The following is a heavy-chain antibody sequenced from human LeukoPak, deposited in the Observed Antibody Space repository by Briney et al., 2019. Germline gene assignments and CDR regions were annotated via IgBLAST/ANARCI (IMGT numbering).Heavy chain of an antibody. CDR2: IYYSGST. CDR3: ARRYDFWSGYADYYYYMDV. D-gene: IGHD3-3*01. CDR1: GGSISSYY. Sequence: SETLSLTCTVSGGSISSYYWSWIRQPPGKGLERIGYIYYSGSTNYNPSLKSRVTISVDTSKNQFSLKLSSVTAADTAVYYCARRYDFWSGYADYYYYMDVWGKGTTVTVSS. J-gene: IGHJ6*03. V-gene: IGHV4-59*01.